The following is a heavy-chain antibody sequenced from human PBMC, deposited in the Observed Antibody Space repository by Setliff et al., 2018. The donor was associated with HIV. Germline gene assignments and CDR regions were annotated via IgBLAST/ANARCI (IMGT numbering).Heavy chain of an antibody. V-gene: IGHV4-59*01. CDR3: ARGHMLITYYYYYYMDV. CDR2: VYYSGST. D-gene: IGHD3-10*02. J-gene: IGHJ6*03. CDR1: GGSISSYY. Sequence: KPSETLSLTCTVSGGSISSYYWSWIRQHPGKGLEWIGYVYYSGSTYYNPSLKSRVTISVDTSKNQFSLKLSSVTAADTAVYYCARGHMLITYYYYYYMDVWGKGTTVTVSS.